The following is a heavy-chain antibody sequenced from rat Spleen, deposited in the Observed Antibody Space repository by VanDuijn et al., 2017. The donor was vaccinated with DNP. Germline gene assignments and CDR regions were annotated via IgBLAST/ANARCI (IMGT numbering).Heavy chain of an antibody. J-gene: IGHJ2*01. D-gene: IGHD1-6*01. Sequence: EVQLVESGGGLVQPGRSLKLSCAASGFTFSDYNMDWVRQAPKKGVEWVATINYDGGRTYYRDSVKGRFTISRNNAKITLFLQMDNLRSEDTAPYFWATRGYYGLAYHFDYWGRRVMVTISP. CDR2: INYDGGRT. CDR1: GFTFSDYN. CDR3: ATRGYYGLAYHFDY. V-gene: IGHV5S10*01.